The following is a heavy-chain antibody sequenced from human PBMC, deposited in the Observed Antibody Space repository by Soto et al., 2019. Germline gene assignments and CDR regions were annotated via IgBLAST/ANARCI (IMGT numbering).Heavy chain of an antibody. V-gene: IGHV3-21*01. CDR1: EFSLSTYS. J-gene: IGHJ4*02. CDR3: ARESEDLTSNFDY. CDR2: ISSTTNYI. Sequence: GGSLRLSCTASEFSLSTYSMNWVRQAPGKGLEWVSSISSTTNYIYYADSMKGRFTVSRDNAKNSVYLEMNSLSAEDTAVYYCARESEDLTSNFDYWGQGTLVTVSS.